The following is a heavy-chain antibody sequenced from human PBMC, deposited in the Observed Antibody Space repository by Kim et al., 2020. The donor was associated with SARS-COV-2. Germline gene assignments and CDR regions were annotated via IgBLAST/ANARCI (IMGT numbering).Heavy chain of an antibody. CDR1: GFTFRNYW. J-gene: IGHJ3*02. V-gene: IGHV3-7*03. D-gene: IGHD3-16*01. CDR3: VRDSVVVSLGDIFDM. CDR2: IKQDGIEK. Sequence: GGSLRLSCAASGFTFRNYWMAWVRQAPGKRPEWVANIKQDGIEKYCVEGRFSISRDNAKNSLYLQMNNLRADDTAVYYCVRDSVVVSLGDIFDMWGQGT.